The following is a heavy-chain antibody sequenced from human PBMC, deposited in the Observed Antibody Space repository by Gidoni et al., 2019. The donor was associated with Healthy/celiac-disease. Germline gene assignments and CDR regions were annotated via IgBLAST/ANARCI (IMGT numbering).Heavy chain of an antibody. CDR3: ARDGSGSYYGYFQH. V-gene: IGHV3-7*01. CDR2: IKQDGSEK. D-gene: IGHD3-10*01. J-gene: IGHJ1*01. CDR1: GFTFSSYW. Sequence: EVQLVESGGGLVQPGGSLRLSCAASGFTFSSYWMSWVRQAPGKGLEWVSNIKQDGSEKYYVDSVKGRFTISRDNAKNSLYLQRNSLRAEDTAVYYCARDGSGSYYGYFQHWGQGTLVTVSS.